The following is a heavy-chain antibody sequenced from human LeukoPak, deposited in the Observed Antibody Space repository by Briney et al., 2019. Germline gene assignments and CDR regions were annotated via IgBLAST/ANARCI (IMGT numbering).Heavy chain of an antibody. CDR1: GFTFSISA. CDR2: ISASGGST. CDR3: AKVRVVYAIPGAFDY. J-gene: IGHJ4*02. V-gene: IGHV3-23*01. Sequence: GGSLRLSCAASGFTFSISAMSWVRQVPGKGLEWVSGISASGGSTYYADSVRGRFTISRDNSKNTLYVQMNSLRDEDTAVYYCAKVRVVYAIPGAFDYWGQGTLVTVSS. D-gene: IGHD2-8*02.